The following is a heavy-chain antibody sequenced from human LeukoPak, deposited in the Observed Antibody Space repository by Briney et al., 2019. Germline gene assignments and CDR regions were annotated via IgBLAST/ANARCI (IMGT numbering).Heavy chain of an antibody. CDR2: IYYSGST. J-gene: IGHJ5*02. V-gene: IGHV4-39*01. CDR3: ARHHDSSSWYNWFDP. Sequence: SETLSLTCTVSGGSISSSSYYWGWIRQPPGKGLEWFGSIYYSGSTYSNPSRKSRVTISVDTSKNHFSLKLSSVTAADTAVYYCARHHDSSSWYNWFDPWGQGTLVTVSS. D-gene: IGHD6-13*01. CDR1: GGSISSSSYY.